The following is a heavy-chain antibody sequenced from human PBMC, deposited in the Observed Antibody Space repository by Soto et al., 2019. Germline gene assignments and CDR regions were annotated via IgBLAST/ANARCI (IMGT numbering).Heavy chain of an antibody. J-gene: IGHJ3*02. CDR3: ARKNDYDFWSGYYNVGASDI. CDR2: INPSGGST. D-gene: IGHD3-3*01. Sequence: APGQRHEWMGIINPSGGSTSYAQKFQGRVTMTRDTSTSTVYMELSSLRSEDTAVYYCARKNDYDFWSGYYNVGASDIWGQGTMVTGS. V-gene: IGHV1-46*03.